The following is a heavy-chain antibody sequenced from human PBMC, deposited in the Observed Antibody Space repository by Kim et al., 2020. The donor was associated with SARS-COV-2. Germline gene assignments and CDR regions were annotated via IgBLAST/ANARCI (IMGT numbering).Heavy chain of an antibody. J-gene: IGHJ4*02. CDR1: GGTFSSYA. CDR3: ASSSSSWYGADY. CDR2: IIPIFGTA. Sequence: SVKVSCKASGGTFSSYAISWVRQAPGQGLEWMGGIIPIFGTANYAQKFQGRVTITADESTSTAYMELSSLRSEDTAVYYCASSSSSWYGADYWGQGTLVTVSS. D-gene: IGHD6-13*01. V-gene: IGHV1-69*13.